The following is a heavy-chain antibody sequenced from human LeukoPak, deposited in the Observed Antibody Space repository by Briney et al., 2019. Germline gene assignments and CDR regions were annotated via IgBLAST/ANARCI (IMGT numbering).Heavy chain of an antibody. CDR1: GYTLTGFY. CDR2: INPNSGGT. D-gene: IGHD2-21*02. Sequence: VASVKVSCKASGYTLTGFYMHWVRQAPGQGLEWMGWINPNSGGTNYAQKFQGRVTMTRDTSISTAYMELSRLRSDDTAVYYCAREHNTYCGGDCPFDYWGQGTLVTVSS. CDR3: AREHNTYCGGDCPFDY. J-gene: IGHJ4*02. V-gene: IGHV1-2*02.